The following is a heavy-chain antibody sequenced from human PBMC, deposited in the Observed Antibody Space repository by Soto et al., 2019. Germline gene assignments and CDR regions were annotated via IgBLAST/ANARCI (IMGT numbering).Heavy chain of an antibody. CDR1: GYNFGTYW. CDR2: IDPRDSYV. Sequence: HGGSLKISCKVSGYNFGTYWITWVHQVPGKGLEWMGRIDPRDSYVNYSPSFRGHVTLSVDKSTNTASLQWNTLKASDTAIYYCARQGSAGWSLDIWGQGTMVTVSS. D-gene: IGHD2-15*01. J-gene: IGHJ3*02. V-gene: IGHV5-10-1*01. CDR3: ARQGSAGWSLDI.